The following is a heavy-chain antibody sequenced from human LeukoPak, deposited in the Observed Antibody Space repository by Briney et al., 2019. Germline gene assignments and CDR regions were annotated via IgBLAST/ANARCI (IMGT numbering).Heavy chain of an antibody. CDR1: GGSLSSYY. V-gene: IGHV4-59*01. J-gene: IGHJ4*02. CDR2: IYYSGST. D-gene: IGHD6-13*01. CDR3: ARAAGPLAALDF. Sequence: SETLSLTCTVSGGSLSSYYWSWIRQPPGKGLEWIGYIYYSGSTNYNPSLKSRVTISVDTSKNQYSLKLSSVTAADTAVYYCARAAGPLAALDFWGQGTPVTVSS.